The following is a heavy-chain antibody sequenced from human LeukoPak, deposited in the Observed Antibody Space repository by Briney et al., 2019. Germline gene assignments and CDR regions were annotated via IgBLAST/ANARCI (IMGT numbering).Heavy chain of an antibody. CDR2: INHSGST. CDR3: ARMYGREDY. J-gene: IGHJ4*02. V-gene: IGHV4-34*01. Sequence: SETLSLTCAVYGGSCSGYYWSWIRQPPGKGLERIGEINHSGSTNYNPSLKSRVTISVDTSKNQFSLKLSSVTAADTAVYYCARMYGREDYWGQGTLVTVSS. CDR1: GGSCSGYY. D-gene: IGHD4-17*01.